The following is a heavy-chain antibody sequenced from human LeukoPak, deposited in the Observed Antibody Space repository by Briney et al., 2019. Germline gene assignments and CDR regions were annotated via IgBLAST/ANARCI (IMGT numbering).Heavy chain of an antibody. CDR3: AKGSTTGTYYYYYMDV. CDR2: ISWNSGSI. J-gene: IGHJ6*03. CDR1: GFTFDDYA. Sequence: PGGSLRLSCAASGFTFDDYAMHWVRQAPGKSLEWVSGISWNSGSIGYADSVKGRFTISRDNAKNSLYLQMNSLRAEDTALYYCAKGSTTGTYYYYYMDVWGKGTTVTVSS. D-gene: IGHD1-1*01. V-gene: IGHV3-9*01.